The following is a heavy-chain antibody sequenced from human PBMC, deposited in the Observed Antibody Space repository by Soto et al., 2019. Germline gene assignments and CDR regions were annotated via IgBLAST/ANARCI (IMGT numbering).Heavy chain of an antibody. V-gene: IGHV1-2*02. D-gene: IGHD6-19*01. CDR1: GYTFTAQY. CDR3: AKGDSSWVSWFDP. Sequence: QAQLVQSGAEVKKPGASVKVSCQASGYTFTAQYLHWVRKAPGEGLEWMGWINPTTGATRYAQKFQGRVTMTSDTYTSKAYLEVRSLSPADTAVYYCAKGDSSWVSWFDPWGQRTLVTVS. J-gene: IGHJ5*02. CDR2: INPTTGAT.